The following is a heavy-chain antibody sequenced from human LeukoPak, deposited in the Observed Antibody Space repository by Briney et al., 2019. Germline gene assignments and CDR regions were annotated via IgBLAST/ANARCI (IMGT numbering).Heavy chain of an antibody. CDR2: INSDGSST. CDR1: GFTFSSYW. V-gene: IGHV3-74*01. Sequence: GGSLRLSCAASGFTFSSYWMHWVRQAPGKGLVWVSRINSDGSSTSYADSVKGRFTISRDNAKNSMYLQMNSLRAEDTAVYYCTRDPGRCTSTSCYPDYWGQGTLVTVSS. J-gene: IGHJ4*02. D-gene: IGHD2-2*01. CDR3: TRDPGRCTSTSCYPDY.